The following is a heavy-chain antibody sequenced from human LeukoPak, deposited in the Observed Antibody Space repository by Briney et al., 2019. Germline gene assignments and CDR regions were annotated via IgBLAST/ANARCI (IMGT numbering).Heavy chain of an antibody. CDR2: IYYSGST. V-gene: IGHV4-30-4*01. Sequence: SQTLSLTCTVSGGSISSGDYYWSWIRQPPGKGLEWIGYIYYSGSTNYNPSLKSRVTISVDTSKNQFSLKLSSVTAADTAVYYCAREPYDYVWGSYPVGYFDYWGQGTLVTVSS. D-gene: IGHD3-16*02. J-gene: IGHJ4*02. CDR1: GGSISSGDYY. CDR3: AREPYDYVWGSYPVGYFDY.